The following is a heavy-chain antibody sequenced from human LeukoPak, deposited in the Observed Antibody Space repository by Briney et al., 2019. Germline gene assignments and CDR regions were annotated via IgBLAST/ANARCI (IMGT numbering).Heavy chain of an antibody. CDR2: SGSDDNT. V-gene: IGHV3-23*01. J-gene: IGHJ4*02. Sequence: GGSLRLSCAASGSIFGNYPMSFVRQAPGKGLEWVSTSGSDDNTYYADSVKGRFTISRDNSKNTLYLQMNNLRAEDTALYYCAKDLRGRILRYFDYWGRGTLVTVSS. D-gene: IGHD3-16*01. CDR3: AKDLRGRILRYFDY. CDR1: GSIFGNYP.